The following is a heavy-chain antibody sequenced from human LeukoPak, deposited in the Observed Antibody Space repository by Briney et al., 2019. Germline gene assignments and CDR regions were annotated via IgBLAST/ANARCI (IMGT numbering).Heavy chain of an antibody. V-gene: IGHV4-30-2*01. Sequence: SETLSLTCAVSGGSISSGGYAWSWIRQPPGQGLEWIGYIYHSGGTYYNPSLKSRVTISVDWSKNQFSLKLSSVTAADTAVYYCASSSLSSGSYYDAFDIWGQGTMVTVSS. CDR1: GGSISSGGYA. CDR3: ASSSLSSGSYYDAFDI. CDR2: IYHSGGT. J-gene: IGHJ3*02. D-gene: IGHD1-26*01.